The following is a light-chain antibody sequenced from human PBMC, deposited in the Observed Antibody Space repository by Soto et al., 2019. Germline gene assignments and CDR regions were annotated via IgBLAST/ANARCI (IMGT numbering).Light chain of an antibody. CDR2: GAS. CDR3: QQYNNWPYT. J-gene: IGKJ2*01. V-gene: IGKV3-15*01. Sequence: EIVMTQSTDTLSVSPGESATLSCRARQSISNNLAWYQQKPGQAPRLLIYGASTRTTGIPARFSGSGSGTEFTLTISSLQSEDFAVYYCQQYNNWPYTFAQGTKLEIK. CDR1: QSISNN.